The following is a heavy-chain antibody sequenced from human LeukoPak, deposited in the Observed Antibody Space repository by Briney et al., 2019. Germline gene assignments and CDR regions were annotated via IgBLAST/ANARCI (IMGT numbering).Heavy chain of an antibody. CDR1: GFTFSSYG. V-gene: IGHV3-30*03. CDR2: ISYNGNNK. CDR3: ARGGSYLSAFDI. D-gene: IGHD1-26*01. J-gene: IGHJ3*02. Sequence: PGGSLRLSCAASGFTFSSYGMHWVRQAPGKGLEWVAVISYNGNNKYYVDSVKGRLTISRDNSKNTLYLQMNSLRAEDTAVYYCARGGSYLSAFDIWGQGTMVTVSS.